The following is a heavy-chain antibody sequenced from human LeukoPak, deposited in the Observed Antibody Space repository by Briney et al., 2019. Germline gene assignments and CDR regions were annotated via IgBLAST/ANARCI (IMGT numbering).Heavy chain of an antibody. CDR1: GFTFSNYA. D-gene: IGHD4-17*01. J-gene: IGHJ4*02. Sequence: GGSLRLSCAASGFTFSNYAMSWVRQAPGKGLEWVSSISSSSSYIYYADSVKGRFTISRDNAKNSLYLQMISLRAEDMAVYYCARDLWGITVTTDYFDSWGQGTLVTVSS. CDR3: ARDLWGITVTTDYFDS. CDR2: ISSSSSYI. V-gene: IGHV3-21*01.